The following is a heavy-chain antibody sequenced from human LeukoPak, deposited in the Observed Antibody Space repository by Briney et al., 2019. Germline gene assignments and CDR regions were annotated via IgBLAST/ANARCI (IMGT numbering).Heavy chain of an antibody. Sequence: PGGSLRLSCAASGFTFSSYEMNWVRQAPGKGLEWVSYISSSGSTIYYADSVKGRFTISRDNSKNTLYLQMNSLRAEDTAVYYCAKVGVSDFDYWGQGTLVTVSS. CDR2: ISSSGSTI. CDR1: GFTFSSYE. V-gene: IGHV3-48*03. J-gene: IGHJ4*02. D-gene: IGHD3-16*01. CDR3: AKVGVSDFDY.